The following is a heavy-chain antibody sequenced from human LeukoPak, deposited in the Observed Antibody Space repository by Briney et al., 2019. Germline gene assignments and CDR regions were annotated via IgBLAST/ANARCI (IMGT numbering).Heavy chain of an antibody. D-gene: IGHD2-21*01. J-gene: IGHJ4*02. CDR1: GGSISSSSYY. V-gene: IGHV4-39*07. CDR2: IYYSGST. Sequence: SETLSLTCTVSGGSISSSSYYWGWIRQPPGKGLEWIGSIYYSGSTYYNPSLKSRVTISVDTSKNQFSLKLSSVTAADTAVYYCARWAIFSRGSFDYWGQGTLVTVSS. CDR3: ARWAIFSRGSFDY.